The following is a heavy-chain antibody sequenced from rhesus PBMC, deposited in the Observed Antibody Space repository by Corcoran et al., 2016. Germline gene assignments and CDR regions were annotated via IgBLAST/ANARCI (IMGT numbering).Heavy chain of an antibody. CDR1: GFSISTSGMG. CDR2: IYWDDDK. V-gene: IGHV2-174*01. J-gene: IGHJ4*01. Sequence: QVTLKESGPALVKPTQTLTLTCTFSGFSISTSGMGVGWIRQPPGKALEWLALIYWDDDKYYSTSLKSRLTISKDTSKNQVVLTMTNMDPVDTATYYCARRWDNWDVFDYWGQGVLVTVSS. CDR3: ARRWDNWDVFDY. D-gene: IGHD1-7*02.